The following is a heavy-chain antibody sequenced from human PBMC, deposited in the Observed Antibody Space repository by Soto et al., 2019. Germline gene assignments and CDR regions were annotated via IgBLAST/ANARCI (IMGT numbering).Heavy chain of an antibody. D-gene: IGHD6-19*01. CDR3: SRRSSGWYFDY. Sequence: EVQLLESGGGLVQPGGSWRLSCLAPGFTFSSYAMTWVRQAPGKGLEWVSVISGSGGSTYYADSVKGRFTISRDNSKNTLYLQMNSLRAEDTAVYYCSRRSSGWYFDYWGQGTLVTVSS. J-gene: IGHJ4*02. CDR1: GFTFSSYA. V-gene: IGHV3-23*01. CDR2: ISGSGGST.